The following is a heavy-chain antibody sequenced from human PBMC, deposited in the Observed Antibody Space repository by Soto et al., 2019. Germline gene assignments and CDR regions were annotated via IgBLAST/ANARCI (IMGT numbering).Heavy chain of an antibody. D-gene: IGHD4-4*01. V-gene: IGHV4-30-2*01. J-gene: IGHJ4*02. CDR1: GGSISSGGYS. CDR2: IYHSANT. Sequence: TLSLTCAVSGGSISSGGYSWGWIRQPPGKGLEWIGYIYHSANTYYNPSLKSRVTISVDRSENQFSLKLSSVTAADTAVYYCARVQDYWGQGTLVTVSS. CDR3: ARVQDY.